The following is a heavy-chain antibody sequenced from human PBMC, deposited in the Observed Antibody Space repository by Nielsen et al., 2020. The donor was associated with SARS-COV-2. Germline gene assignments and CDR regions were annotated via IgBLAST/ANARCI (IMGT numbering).Heavy chain of an antibody. V-gene: IGHV1-3*04. CDR3: ARSRGCSATSCFFDY. CDR2: INSDSGNT. D-gene: IGHD2-2*01. Sequence: ASVKVSCEASRYSFASYSMHWVRQAPGQRLEWMGWINSDSGNTKYSQKFRGRVTITRDTSASTAYMELSGLSSEDTAVYYCARSRGCSATSCFFDYWGQGALVTVSS. CDR1: RYSFASYS. J-gene: IGHJ4*02.